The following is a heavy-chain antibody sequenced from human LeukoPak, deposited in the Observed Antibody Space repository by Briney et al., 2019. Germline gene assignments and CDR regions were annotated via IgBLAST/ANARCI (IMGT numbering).Heavy chain of an antibody. CDR1: GFTFSHYG. CDR2: IRYDGSNK. Sequence: GVSLRLSCAASGFTFSHYGMLWVRQAPGKGLEWVAFIRYDGSNKYYVDAVRGRFTISRDNSKDTLYLQMNSLRAEDTAVYYRAKEIDTSGYSPFDYWGQGTLVTVSS. D-gene: IGHD3-22*01. V-gene: IGHV3-30*02. J-gene: IGHJ4*02. CDR3: AKEIDTSGYSPFDY.